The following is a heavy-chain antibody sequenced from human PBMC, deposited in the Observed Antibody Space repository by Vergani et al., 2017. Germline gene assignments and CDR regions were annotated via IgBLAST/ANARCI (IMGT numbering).Heavy chain of an antibody. CDR1: GFALNRHA. Sequence: QVQLVESGGGVVQPGTSLRLSCVVSGFALNRHAMYWVRQAPGKGLEWVVGISFDGTNEYYPDLVKGRFTISRDNAKNTLYLQVRSLRLEDTGVYHCVRGRGLYARGRCYTEAWDYWGQGTPVTVSS. J-gene: IGHJ4*02. CDR2: ISFDGTNE. V-gene: IGHV3-30-3*01. D-gene: IGHD2-2*02. CDR3: VRGRGLYARGRCYTEAWDY.